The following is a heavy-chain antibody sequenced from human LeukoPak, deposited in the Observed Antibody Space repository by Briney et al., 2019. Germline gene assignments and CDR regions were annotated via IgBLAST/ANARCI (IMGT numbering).Heavy chain of an antibody. V-gene: IGHV1-18*01. D-gene: IGHD1-20*01. Sequence: ASVKVSCKASGYTFTSYGISWVRQAPGQGLEWMGWISAYNGNTNYAQKLQGRVTMTTDTSTSTAYMELRSLRSDDTAVYYCARDRRRAGITGTSRRFDPWGQGTLVTVSS. CDR3: ARDRRRAGITGTSRRFDP. CDR2: ISAYNGNT. J-gene: IGHJ5*02. CDR1: GYTFTSYG.